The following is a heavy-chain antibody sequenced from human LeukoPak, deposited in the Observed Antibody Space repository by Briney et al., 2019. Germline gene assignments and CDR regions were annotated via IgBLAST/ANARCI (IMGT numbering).Heavy chain of an antibody. CDR3: AKGEPRGGYYYHYLDV. CDR1: GFTFNYYG. D-gene: IGHD1-26*01. J-gene: IGHJ6*03. V-gene: IGHV3-30*18. CDR2: ASSYESDK. Sequence: GGSLRLSCAASGFTFNYYGMHRVRQAPGKGLEWVAAASSYESDKYYVDSVKGRFTISRDNSKNTLYLQLNSLRAEDTAVYYCAKGEPRGGYYYHYLDVWGKGTAATVSS.